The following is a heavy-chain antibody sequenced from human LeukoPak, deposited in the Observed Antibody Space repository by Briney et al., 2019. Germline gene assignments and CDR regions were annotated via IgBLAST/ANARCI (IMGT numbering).Heavy chain of an antibody. CDR2: INPNSGGT. V-gene: IGHV1-2*02. D-gene: IGHD4-23*01. CDR3: ARGTTVARDGPLANAFDI. CDR1: GYTFTGYY. Sequence: ASVKVSCKASGYTFTGYYMHWVRQAPGQGLEWMGWINPNSGGTNYAQKFQGRVTMTRDTSISTAYLELSRLRSDDTAVYYCARGTTVARDGPLANAFDIWGQGTMVTVSS. J-gene: IGHJ3*02.